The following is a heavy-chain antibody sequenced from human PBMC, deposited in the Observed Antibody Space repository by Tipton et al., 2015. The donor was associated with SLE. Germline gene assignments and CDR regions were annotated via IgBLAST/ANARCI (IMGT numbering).Heavy chain of an antibody. V-gene: IGHV4-59*11. J-gene: IGHJ2*01. D-gene: IGHD3-10*01. Sequence: TLSLTCTVSGGSISSHYWSWIRQPPGKGLEWIGYIYYSGSTNYNPSLKSRVTISVDTSKNQFSLKLSSVTAADTAVYYCARLINVRVARGVTPYWYFDLWGRGTLVTVSS. CDR3: ARLINVRVARGVTPYWYFDL. CDR1: GGSISSHY. CDR2: IYYSGST.